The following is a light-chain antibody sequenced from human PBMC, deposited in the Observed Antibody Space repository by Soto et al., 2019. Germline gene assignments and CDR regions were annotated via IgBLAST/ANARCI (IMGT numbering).Light chain of an antibody. CDR2: DAS. Sequence: DIQMTQSPSTLSASVGDRVTITCRASQSISGWLAWYQQKPGKAPNLLMYDASTLESGVPSRFSGSGSGAEFTLTISGLQPDDFATYFCQQYTSYLVTFGGGTKVDIK. J-gene: IGKJ4*01. V-gene: IGKV1-5*01. CDR1: QSISGW. CDR3: QQYTSYLVT.